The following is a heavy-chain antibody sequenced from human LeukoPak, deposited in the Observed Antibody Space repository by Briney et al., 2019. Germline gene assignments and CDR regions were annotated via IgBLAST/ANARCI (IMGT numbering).Heavy chain of an antibody. J-gene: IGHJ4*02. CDR2: IYHSGST. D-gene: IGHD1-26*01. CDR3: ARDSGGSQRSFDY. V-gene: IGHV4-4*02. CDR1: GGSISSSNW. Sequence: PSETLSLTCAVSGGSISSSNWWSWVRQPPGKGLEWIGEIYHSGSTNYNPSLKSRVTISVDKSKNQFSLKLSSVTAADTAVYYCARDSGGSQRSFDYWGQGTLVTVSS.